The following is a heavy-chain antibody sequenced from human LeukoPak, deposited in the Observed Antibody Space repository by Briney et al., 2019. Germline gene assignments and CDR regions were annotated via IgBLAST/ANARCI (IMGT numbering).Heavy chain of an antibody. V-gene: IGHV4-39*07. D-gene: IGHD3-10*01. CDR3: ARVVPAGGYYFDY. CDR1: GGSISSSSYY. CDR2: IYYSGST. Sequence: SETLSLTCTVSGGSISSSSYYWGWIRQPPGKGLEWIGSIYYSGSTNYNPSLKSRVTISVDTSKNQFSLKLSSVTAADTAVYYCARVVPAGGYYFDYWGQGTLVTVSS. J-gene: IGHJ4*02.